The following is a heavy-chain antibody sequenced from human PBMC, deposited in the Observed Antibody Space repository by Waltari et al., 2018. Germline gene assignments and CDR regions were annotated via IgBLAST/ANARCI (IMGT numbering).Heavy chain of an antibody. CDR2: IGFDGSRK. CDR3: AKDSWLKVRYAGYLDY. Sequence: QVQLVNSGGGVVQPGGSLRLSCAASGFIFSNYGMHWVRQAPGKWLGWVAFIGFDGSRKEYGDAVQGRFTVSRDDSKNSLYLQLNSLGAEDTAVYYCAKDSWLKVRYAGYLDYWGQGIPVTVSS. J-gene: IGHJ4*02. CDR1: GFIFSNYG. V-gene: IGHV3-30*02. D-gene: IGHD2-8*01.